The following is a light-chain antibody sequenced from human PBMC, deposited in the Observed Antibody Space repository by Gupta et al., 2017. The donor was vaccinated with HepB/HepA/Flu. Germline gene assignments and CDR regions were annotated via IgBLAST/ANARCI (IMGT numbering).Light chain of an antibody. CDR2: HIS. V-gene: IGKV3-20*01. J-gene: IGKJ1*01. CDR3: QQYGSSPKT. Sequence: ENVLTQSPGTLSLSPGERATLSCRASQSVRGSDLAWYQQKPGQAPRPLIYHISNRATGIPDRFSGSGSGTDFSLTISRLEPEDFAVYYCQQYGSSPKTFGRGTKVEIK. CDR1: QSVRGSD.